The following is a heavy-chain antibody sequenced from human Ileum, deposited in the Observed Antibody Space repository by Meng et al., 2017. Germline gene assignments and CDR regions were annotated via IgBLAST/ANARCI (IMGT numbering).Heavy chain of an antibody. CDR1: GDSISSGNW. CDR2: IFHGGTT. D-gene: IGHD5-12*01. J-gene: IGHJ4*02. Sequence: PLQGSGPGLVKASGTLSLTCAVSGDSISSGNWWNWVRQSPGKGLEWIGEIFHGGTTNYNPSLKNRVTLLMDKSKNQFSLQLTSVTAADTAVFYCARGIGDIRVGFDYWGQGILVTVSS. V-gene: IGHV4-4*02. CDR3: ARGIGDIRVGFDY.